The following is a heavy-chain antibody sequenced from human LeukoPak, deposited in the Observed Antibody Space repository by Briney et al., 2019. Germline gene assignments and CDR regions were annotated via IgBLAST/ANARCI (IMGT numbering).Heavy chain of an antibody. CDR2: INPNSGGT. D-gene: IGHD2-15*01. J-gene: IGHJ5*02. CDR3: ARDSLYCSGGSCYDGWFDP. CDR1: GYTFTGYY. V-gene: IGHV1-2*02. Sequence: GASVKVSCKASGYTFTGYYMHWVRQAPGQGLEWMGWINPNSGGTNYAQKFQGRVTMTRDTSISTAYMELSRLRSDDTAVYYCARDSLYCSGGSCYDGWFDPWGQGTLVTVPS.